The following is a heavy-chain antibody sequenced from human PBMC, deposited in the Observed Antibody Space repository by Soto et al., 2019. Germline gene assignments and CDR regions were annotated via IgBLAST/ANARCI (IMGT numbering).Heavy chain of an antibody. V-gene: IGHV5-51*01. Sequence: PGESLKISCKGSGYSFTSYWIGWVRQMPGKGLEWMGIIYPGDSDTRYSPSFQGQVTISADKSISTAYLQWSSLKASDTAMYYCARREYQLLFSYEYSSSSGAFDIWGQGTMVTVSS. D-gene: IGHD6-6*01. CDR1: GYSFTSYW. CDR3: ARREYQLLFSYEYSSSSGAFDI. J-gene: IGHJ3*02. CDR2: IYPGDSDT.